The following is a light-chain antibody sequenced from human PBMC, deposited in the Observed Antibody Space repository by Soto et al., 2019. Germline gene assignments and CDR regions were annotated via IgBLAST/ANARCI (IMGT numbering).Light chain of an antibody. J-gene: IGLJ2*01. V-gene: IGLV1-44*01. CDR2: GAS. CDR1: NSNVGTNT. Sequence: QSVLTQPPSASGTPGQRVTMSCSGSNSNVGTNTVTWYQQLPGTAPRLLVYGASSRATGIPDRFSGSGSGTDFTLTISSLQPEDFATYYCQQSYSTPLTFGGGTK. CDR3: QQSYSTPLT.